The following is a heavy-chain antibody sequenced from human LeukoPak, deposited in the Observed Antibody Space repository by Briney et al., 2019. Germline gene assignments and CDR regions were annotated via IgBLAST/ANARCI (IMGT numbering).Heavy chain of an antibody. J-gene: IGHJ4*02. V-gene: IGHV1-2*02. CDR2: INPNSGGT. Sequence: ASVKVSCKASGYTFTGYYMHWVRQAPGQGLEWMGWINPNSGGTNYAQKFQGRVTMTRDTSTSTVYMELSSLGSEDTAVYYCARQRITMIVVVRPFDYWGQGTLVTVSS. CDR1: GYTFTGYY. D-gene: IGHD3-22*01. CDR3: ARQRITMIVVVRPFDY.